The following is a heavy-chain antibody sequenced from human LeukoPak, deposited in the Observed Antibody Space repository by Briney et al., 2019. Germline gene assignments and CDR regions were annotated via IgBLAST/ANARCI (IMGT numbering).Heavy chain of an antibody. Sequence: SGGSLRLSCAASGFTFSSYWMSWVRQAPGKGLEWVANIKQDGSEKYYVDSVKCRFTISRDNAKNSLYLQMNSLRAENTAVYYCPRAEPAAMYYDFWSGYYTGIEASWFDPWGQGTLVTVSS. CDR1: GFTFSSYW. CDR2: IKQDGSEK. CDR3: PRAEPAAMYYDFWSGYYTGIEASWFDP. V-gene: IGHV3-7*04. J-gene: IGHJ5*02. D-gene: IGHD3-3*01.